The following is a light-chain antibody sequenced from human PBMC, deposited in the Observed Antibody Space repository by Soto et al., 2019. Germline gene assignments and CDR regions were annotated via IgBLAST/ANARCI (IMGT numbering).Light chain of an antibody. V-gene: IGKV3-15*01. J-gene: IGKJ5*01. CDR3: QQYGPSAIT. Sequence: DIVMTQSPATLSVSPGEGATLSCRASQSITGNLTWYQQKPGQAPRLLIYDASTRATGIPARFSGSGSGTEFTLTISSLQSEDFAVYYCQQYGPSAITFGHGTRLEIK. CDR2: DAS. CDR1: QSITGN.